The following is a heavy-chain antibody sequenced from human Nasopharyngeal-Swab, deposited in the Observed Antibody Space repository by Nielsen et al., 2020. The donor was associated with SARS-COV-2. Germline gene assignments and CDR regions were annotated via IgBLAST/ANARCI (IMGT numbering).Heavy chain of an antibody. D-gene: IGHD3-3*01. J-gene: IGHJ4*02. CDR2: ISAYNGNT. CDR3: AGDDSSNYDFWSGYYTSFDY. Sequence: ASVQVSCKASAYTFTSYGINWVRQAPGQGLEWMGWISAYNGNTNYAQKLQGRVTMTTDTSTSTAYMELRSLRSPDTAVYYCAGDDSSNYDFWSGYYTSFDYWGQGTLVTVSS. V-gene: IGHV1-18*01. CDR1: AYTFTSYG.